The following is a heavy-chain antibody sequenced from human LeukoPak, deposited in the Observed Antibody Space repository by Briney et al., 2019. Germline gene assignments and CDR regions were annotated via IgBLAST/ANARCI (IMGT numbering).Heavy chain of an antibody. J-gene: IGHJ4*02. CDR2: IRQDGSET. D-gene: IGHD1-7*01. CDR3: ASRAGKPGNTPWCFDY. V-gene: IGHV3-7*01. CDR1: GFTFTNYW. Sequence: PGGPLRFSCAASGFTFTNYWMTWVRQAPGKGPEWVANIRQDGSETNYVDSVRGRFTIARDNTKNSLYLQMTSLRGEDTAVYYCASRAGKPGNTPWCFDYWGQGALVTVSS.